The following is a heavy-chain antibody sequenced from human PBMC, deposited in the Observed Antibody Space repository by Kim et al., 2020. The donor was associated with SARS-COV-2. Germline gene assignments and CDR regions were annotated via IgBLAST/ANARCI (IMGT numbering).Heavy chain of an antibody. V-gene: IGHV3-49*03. Sequence: GGSLRLSCTASGFTFGDYAMSWFRQAPGKGLEWVGFIRSKAYGGTTEYAASVKGRFTISRDDSKSIAYLQMNSLKTEDTAVYYCTLPAGVIDPRYYFDYWGQGTLVTVSS. CDR2: IRSKAYGGTT. CDR3: TLPAGVIDPRYYFDY. J-gene: IGHJ4*02. D-gene: IGHD3-16*02. CDR1: GFTFGDYA.